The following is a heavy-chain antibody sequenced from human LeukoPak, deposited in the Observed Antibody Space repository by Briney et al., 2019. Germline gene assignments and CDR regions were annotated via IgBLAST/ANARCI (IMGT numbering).Heavy chain of an antibody. CDR2: IYYSGST. CDR3: ARDRGYGSGSYYYDY. D-gene: IGHD3-10*01. Sequence: SETLSLTCTASGGSINSGGYYWSWIRQHPGKGLEWIGYIYYSGSTYYNPSLKSRVTISIDTSKNQFSLKLSSVTAADTAVYYCARDRGYGSGSYYYDYWGQGTLVTVSS. J-gene: IGHJ4*02. V-gene: IGHV4-31*03. CDR1: GGSINSGGYY.